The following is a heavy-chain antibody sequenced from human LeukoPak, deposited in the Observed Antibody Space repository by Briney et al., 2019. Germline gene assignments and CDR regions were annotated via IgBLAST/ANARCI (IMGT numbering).Heavy chain of an antibody. CDR1: GGSFSGYL. Sequence: PLETLSLTFAFSGGSFSGYLWSWIGQPPGKGLEWIGEINHSGSTNYNPSLKSRVTISVDTSKNQFSLKLSTVTAADTAVYYCARGGRWLQFRDWGQGTLVTVSS. CDR3: ARGGRWLQFRD. CDR2: INHSGST. V-gene: IGHV4-34*01. D-gene: IGHD5-24*01. J-gene: IGHJ4*02.